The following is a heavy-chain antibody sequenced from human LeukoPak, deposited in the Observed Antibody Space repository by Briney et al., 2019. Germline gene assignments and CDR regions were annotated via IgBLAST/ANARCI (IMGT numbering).Heavy chain of an antibody. V-gene: IGHV6-1*01. D-gene: IGHD6-19*01. CDR1: GYSVSSNSAA. CDR2: TYYRSKWYN. J-gene: IGHJ4*02. CDR3: ARGYSSGWYAFDY. Sequence: SQTLSLTCAISGYSVSSNSAAWNWIRQSPSIGLEWMVRTYYRSKWYNDYAVSLKTRITINPNTSKNQFFLQLNSVTPEDTAVYYCARGYSSGWYAFDYWGQGTLVTVSS.